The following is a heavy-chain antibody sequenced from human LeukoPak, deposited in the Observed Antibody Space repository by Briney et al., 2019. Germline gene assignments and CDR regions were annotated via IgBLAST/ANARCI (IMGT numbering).Heavy chain of an antibody. CDR3: ARNIVVVPAGWFDP. V-gene: IGHV1-18*01. Sequence: ASVKVSCKASGYTFTSYGISWVRQAPGQGLEWMGWISAYNGNTNYAQKLQGRVTVTTDTSTSTAYMELRSLRSDDTAVYYCARNIVVVPAGWFDPWGQGTLVTVSS. J-gene: IGHJ5*02. CDR2: ISAYNGNT. CDR1: GYTFTSYG. D-gene: IGHD2-2*01.